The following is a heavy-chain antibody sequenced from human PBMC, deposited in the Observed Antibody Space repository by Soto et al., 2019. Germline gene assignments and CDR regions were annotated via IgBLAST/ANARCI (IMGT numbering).Heavy chain of an antibody. Sequence: SETLCITCTFSGGSISSYYWSWIRQPPGKGLEWFGYIYYNGSTNYNPSLKSRVTISVDTSKNQFSLKLRSVTAADTAVYYCAREYTPTAYNWFDPWGQGTMVTVSS. D-gene: IGHD5-18*01. CDR1: GGSISSYY. J-gene: IGHJ5*02. V-gene: IGHV4-59*01. CDR3: AREYTPTAYNWFDP. CDR2: IYYNGST.